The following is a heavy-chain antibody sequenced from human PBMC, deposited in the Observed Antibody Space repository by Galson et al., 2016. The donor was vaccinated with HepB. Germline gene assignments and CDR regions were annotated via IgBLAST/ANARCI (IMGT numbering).Heavy chain of an antibody. Sequence: SLRLSCAASGFTFSSHWMAWLRQTPEKGLEFVANINGDESVKNYVDSVKGRFIISRDDAKNSVYLQMNSLSDDDTAVYYCARETRFFDQENFDYWGQGTLGTVSS. V-gene: IGHV3-7*01. CDR3: ARETRFFDQENFDY. CDR2: INGDESVK. D-gene: IGHD3-9*01. J-gene: IGHJ4*02. CDR1: GFTFSSHW.